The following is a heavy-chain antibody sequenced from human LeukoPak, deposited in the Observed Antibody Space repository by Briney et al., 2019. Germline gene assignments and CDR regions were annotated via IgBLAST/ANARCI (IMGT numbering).Heavy chain of an antibody. V-gene: IGHV4-34*01. CDR2: INHSGST. Sequence: SETLSLTCTVSGGSISSYYWSWIRQPPGKGLEWIGEINHSGSTNYNPSLKSRVTISVDTSKNQFSLKLSSVTAADTAVYYCARVTVTASYGMDVWGQGTTVTVSS. CDR1: GGSISSYY. CDR3: ARVTVTASYGMDV. D-gene: IGHD4-4*01. J-gene: IGHJ6*02.